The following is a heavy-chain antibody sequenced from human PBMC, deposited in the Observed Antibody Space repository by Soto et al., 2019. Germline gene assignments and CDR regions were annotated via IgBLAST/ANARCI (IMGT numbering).Heavy chain of an antibody. CDR2: IIPIFGTA. Sequence: SVKVSCKASGGTFSSYAISWVRQAPGQGLEWMGGIIPIFGTANYAQKFQGRVTITADESTSTAYMELSSLRSEDTAVYYCASGRLGRSSKTYQFDYWGQGTLVTVSS. J-gene: IGHJ4*02. CDR1: GGTFSSYA. CDR3: ASGRLGRSSKTYQFDY. D-gene: IGHD6-6*01. V-gene: IGHV1-69*13.